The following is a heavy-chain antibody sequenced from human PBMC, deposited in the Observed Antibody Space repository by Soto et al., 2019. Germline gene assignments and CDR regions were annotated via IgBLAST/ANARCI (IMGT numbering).Heavy chain of an antibody. CDR2: INHSGST. Sequence: SETLSLTCAVYGGSFSGYYWSWIRQPPGKGLEWIGEINHSGSTNYNPSLKSRVTISVDTSKNQFSLKLSSVTAADTAVYYCARPAVRTYYYGPGYYMDVWGKGTTVTVSS. V-gene: IGHV4-34*01. J-gene: IGHJ6*03. CDR1: GGSFSGYY. CDR3: ARPAVRTYYYGPGYYMDV. D-gene: IGHD3-10*01.